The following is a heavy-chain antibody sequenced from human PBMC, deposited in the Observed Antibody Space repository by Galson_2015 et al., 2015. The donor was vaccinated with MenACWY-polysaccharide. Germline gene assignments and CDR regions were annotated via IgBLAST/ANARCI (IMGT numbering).Heavy chain of an antibody. Sequence: SLRLSCAASGFTFSSYEMNWVRQAPGKGLEWVSYISSSGSTIYYADSVKGRSTISRDNAKNSLYLQMNSLRAEDTAVYYCARDGGIVVVENYFDYWGQGTLVTVSS. CDR2: ISSSGSTI. CDR3: ARDGGIVVVENYFDY. V-gene: IGHV3-48*03. J-gene: IGHJ4*02. CDR1: GFTFSSYE. D-gene: IGHD2-15*01.